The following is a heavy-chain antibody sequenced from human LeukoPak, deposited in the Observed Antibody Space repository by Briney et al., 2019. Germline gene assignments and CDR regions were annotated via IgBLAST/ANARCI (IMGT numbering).Heavy chain of an antibody. CDR1: GGSISNYY. Sequence: SETLSLTCTVSGGSISNYYWSWIRQPPGKGLEWIGYIYYSGSTNYNSSLKSRVTISLDTSKNQFSLKLSSVTAADTAVYYCARLRGGYSYDYSGPTLDYWGQGTLVTVSS. CDR2: IYYSGST. J-gene: IGHJ4*02. V-gene: IGHV4-59*08. D-gene: IGHD5-18*01. CDR3: ARLRGGYSYDYSGPTLDY.